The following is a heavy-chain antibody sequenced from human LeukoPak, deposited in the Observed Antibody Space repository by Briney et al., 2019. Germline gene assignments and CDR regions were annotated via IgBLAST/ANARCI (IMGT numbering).Heavy chain of an antibody. CDR2: IKEDGSQK. CDR1: GFTFSTFSRSW. J-gene: IGHJ4*02. V-gene: IGHV3-7*03. D-gene: IGHD6-19*01. Sequence: GGSLRLSCAASGFTFSTFSRSWMSWVRQAPGKGLEWVANIKEDGSQKYYVDSVKGRFIISRDNAQNSLHLQMHSLRPEDTAFYYCAKASEITVTGAYFDKWGQGTLVAVSS. CDR3: AKASEITVTGAYFDK.